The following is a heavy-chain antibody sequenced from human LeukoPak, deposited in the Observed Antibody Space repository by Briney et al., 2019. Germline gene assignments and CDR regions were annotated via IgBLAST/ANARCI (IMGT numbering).Heavy chain of an antibody. J-gene: IGHJ4*02. CDR3: AREGVPDILTGYQPNYFDY. Sequence: GGSLRLSCAASGFTFSTYWMHWVRQAPGKGLVWVSRVNSDGSSTTHADSVKGRFTISRDNAKNTLYLQMNSLRAEDTAVYYCAREGVPDILTGYQPNYFDYWGRGTLVTVPS. V-gene: IGHV3-74*01. CDR2: VNSDGSST. CDR1: GFTFSTYW. D-gene: IGHD3-9*01.